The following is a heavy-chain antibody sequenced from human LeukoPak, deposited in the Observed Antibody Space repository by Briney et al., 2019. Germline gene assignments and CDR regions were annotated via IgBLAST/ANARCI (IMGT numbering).Heavy chain of an antibody. CDR3: ARDREWEQWLANWFDP. Sequence: IYYSGSTYYNPSLKSRVTISVDTSKNQFSLKLSSVTAADTAVYYCARDREWEQWLANWFDPWGQGTLVTVSS. CDR2: IYYSGST. V-gene: IGHV4-39*07. D-gene: IGHD6-19*01. J-gene: IGHJ5*02.